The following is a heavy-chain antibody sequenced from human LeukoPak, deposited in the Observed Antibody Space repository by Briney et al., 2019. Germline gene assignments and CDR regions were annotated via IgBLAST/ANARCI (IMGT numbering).Heavy chain of an antibody. CDR1: GYTFTGYY. CDR2: INPDSGGT. J-gene: IGHJ3*02. D-gene: IGHD3-22*01. CDR3: ASLGRITMIVVVTDDAFDI. Sequence: ASVKVSRKASGYTFTGYYMHWVRQAPGQGLEWMGWINPDSGGTNYAQKFQGRVTMTRDTSISTAYMELSRLRSDDTAVYYCASLGRITMIVVVTDDAFDIWGQGTMVTVSS. V-gene: IGHV1-2*02.